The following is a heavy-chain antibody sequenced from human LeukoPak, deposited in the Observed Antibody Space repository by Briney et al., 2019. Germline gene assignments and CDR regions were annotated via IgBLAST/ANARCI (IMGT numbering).Heavy chain of an antibody. CDR3: ARLYHNPHFDH. CDR2: LYSGGSI. CDR1: GFTLSSNY. J-gene: IGHJ4*02. D-gene: IGHD1-14*01. V-gene: IGHV3-53*01. Sequence: GGSLRLSCAASGFTLSSNYMSWVRQAPGKGLEWVSVLYSGGSIYYADPVKGRFTISRDNSKNTLYLQMNSLRAEDTAVYYCARLYHNPHFDHWGQGTLVIVSS.